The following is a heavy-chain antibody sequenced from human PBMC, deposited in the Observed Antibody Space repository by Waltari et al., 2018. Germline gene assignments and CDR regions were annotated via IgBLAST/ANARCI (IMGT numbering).Heavy chain of an antibody. CDR1: GYTFTSYG. CDR3: AREGRDFWSGYSYYYYYYMDV. J-gene: IGHJ6*03. D-gene: IGHD3-3*01. CDR2: IRAYNGNT. Sequence: QVQLVQSGAEVKKPGASVKVSCKASGYTFTSYGISWVRQAPGQGLEWMGWIRAYNGNTNYAQKVQGRVTMTTGTSTSTAYMGRRSLRSDDTAVYYCAREGRDFWSGYSYYYYYYMDVWGKGTTVTVSS. V-gene: IGHV1-18*01.